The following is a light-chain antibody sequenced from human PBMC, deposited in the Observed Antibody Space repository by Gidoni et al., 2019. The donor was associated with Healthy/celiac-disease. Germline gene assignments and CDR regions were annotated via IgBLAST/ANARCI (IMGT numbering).Light chain of an antibody. Sequence: DIQMTQSPPSLSASVGDRVTITCRASQSISSYLNWYQQKPGKAPKLLIYAASSLQSGVPSRISGSGSGTDFTLTISSLQPEDFATYYCQQSYSTPITFGPGTKVDIK. J-gene: IGKJ3*01. CDR3: QQSYSTPIT. V-gene: IGKV1-39*01. CDR2: AAS. CDR1: QSISSY.